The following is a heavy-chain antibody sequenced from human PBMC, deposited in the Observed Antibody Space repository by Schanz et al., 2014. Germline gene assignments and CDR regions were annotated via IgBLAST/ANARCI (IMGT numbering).Heavy chain of an antibody. CDR2: IYYSGST. V-gene: IGHV4-30-4*07. J-gene: IGHJ4*02. CDR1: GGSISSGGYT. CDR3: ARAAGPVDY. Sequence: QVQLQESGPGLVKPSQTLSLTCAVSGGSISSGGYTWSWIRQPPGKGLEWIGYIYYSGSTYYNPPLKIRVTISVDTSKNQFSLMLGSVTAADTAVYYCARAAGPVDYWGQGTLVTVSS. D-gene: IGHD6-13*01.